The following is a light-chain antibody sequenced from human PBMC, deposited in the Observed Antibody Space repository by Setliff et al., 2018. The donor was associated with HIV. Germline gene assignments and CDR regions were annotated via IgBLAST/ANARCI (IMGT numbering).Light chain of an antibody. CDR2: EVS. CDR1: ISDVGGYNY. V-gene: IGLV2-14*01. CDR3: SSYTSSNTPYV. Sequence: QSVLTQPASVSGSPGQSITIFCIGTISDVGGYNYVSWYQQYPGKAPKLMIYEVSNRTSGVSNRFSGSKSGNTASLTISGLQGEDEADYYCSSYTSSNTPYVFGTGTKVTVL. J-gene: IGLJ1*01.